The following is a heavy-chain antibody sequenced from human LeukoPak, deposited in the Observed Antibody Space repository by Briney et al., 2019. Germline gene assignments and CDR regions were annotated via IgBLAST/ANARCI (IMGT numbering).Heavy chain of an antibody. CDR3: ARDYYDSSGYYYAGGY. CDR1: GITFSSYA. CDR2: ISSSSSYI. J-gene: IGHJ4*02. V-gene: IGHV3-21*01. Sequence: GGSLRLSCGASGITFSSYAMSWVRQAPGKGLEWVSSISSSSSYIYYADSVKGRFTISRDNAKNSLYLQMNSLRAEDTAVYYCARDYYDSSGYYYAGGYWGQGTLVTVSS. D-gene: IGHD3-22*01.